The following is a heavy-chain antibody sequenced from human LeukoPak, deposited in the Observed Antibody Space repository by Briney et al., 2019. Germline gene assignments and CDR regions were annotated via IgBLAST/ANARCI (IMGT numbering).Heavy chain of an antibody. V-gene: IGHV4-39*01. D-gene: IGHD6-13*01. CDR1: GGSISSSSYY. J-gene: IGHJ4*02. Sequence: SETLYLTCTVSGGSISSSSYYWGWIRQPPGKGLEWIGSIYYSGSTYYNPSLKSRVTISVDTSKNQFSLKVRSVTAADTAVYYCARKTIAGADDYWGQGTLVTVSS. CDR3: ARKTIAGADDY. CDR2: IYYSGST.